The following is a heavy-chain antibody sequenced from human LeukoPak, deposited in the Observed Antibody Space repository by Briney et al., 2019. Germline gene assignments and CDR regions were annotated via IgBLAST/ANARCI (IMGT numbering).Heavy chain of an antibody. CDR2: ISSRSSYI. CDR1: GFTFSRYN. V-gene: IGHV3-21*01. J-gene: IGHJ6*03. CDR3: ARDAQWLVPEGYYYYMDV. D-gene: IGHD6-19*01. Sequence: LGGSLRLSCAGSGFTFSRYNMNCFRQAPGKGLERVSSISSRSSYIYADSVKGRFTISRDNAKNSLYLQMNSLGAEDTAVYYCARDAQWLVPEGYYYYMDVWGKGTTVTVSS.